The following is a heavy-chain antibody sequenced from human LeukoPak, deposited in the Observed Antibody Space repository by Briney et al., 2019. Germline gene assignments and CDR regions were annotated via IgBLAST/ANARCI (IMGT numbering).Heavy chain of an antibody. CDR3: AKGTLDIIVVPAAPKVYYFDY. CDR1: GFTFSSYA. D-gene: IGHD2-2*01. Sequence: GGSLRLSCAASGFTFSSYAMSWVRQAPGKGLEWVSAISGSGGSTYYADSVKGRFTISRDNSKNTLYLQMNSLRAEDTAVYYCAKGTLDIIVVPAAPKVYYFDYWGQGTLVTVSS. J-gene: IGHJ4*02. CDR2: ISGSGGST. V-gene: IGHV3-23*01.